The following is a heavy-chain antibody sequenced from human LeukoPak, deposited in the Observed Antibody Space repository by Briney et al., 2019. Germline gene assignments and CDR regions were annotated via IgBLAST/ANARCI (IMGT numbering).Heavy chain of an antibody. CDR3: ARDRQDDFWSAYYDY. CDR1: RFTFSNYW. Sequence: GGSLRLSCAVSRFTFSNYWMSWVRQAPGKGLEWVANIKQDGNEKYYVDSVKGRFTISRDNAKNSLYLQMNSPRAEDTAVYYCARDRQDDFWSAYYDYWGQGTLVTVSS. D-gene: IGHD3-3*01. J-gene: IGHJ4*02. V-gene: IGHV3-7*01. CDR2: IKQDGNEK.